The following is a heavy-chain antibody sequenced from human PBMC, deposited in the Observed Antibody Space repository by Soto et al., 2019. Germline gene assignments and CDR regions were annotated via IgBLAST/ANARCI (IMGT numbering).Heavy chain of an antibody. CDR2: IKSKTDGGTT. CDR3: TTDQRDYGDYDFDY. J-gene: IGHJ4*02. D-gene: IGHD4-17*01. Sequence: PGGSLRLSCAASGFTFSNAWMSWVRQAPGKGLEWVGRIKSKTDGGTTDYAAPVKGRFTISRDDSKNTLYLQMNSLKTEDTAVYYCTTDQRDYGDYDFDYLGQGTLVTVSS. CDR1: GFTFSNAW. V-gene: IGHV3-15*01.